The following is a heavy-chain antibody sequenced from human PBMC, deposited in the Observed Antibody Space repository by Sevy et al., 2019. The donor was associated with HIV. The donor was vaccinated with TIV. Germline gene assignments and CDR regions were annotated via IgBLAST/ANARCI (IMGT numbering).Heavy chain of an antibody. CDR2: IYHDGST. Sequence: SETLSLTCTVSGYSISSAYSWGWIRQPPGKGLEWIANIYHDGSTYYNPSLNSRVTISIDTSKNQFSLKQSSVTAADTAVYYCSSFGRLIIINDDTFEIWGQGTMVTVSS. J-gene: IGHJ3*02. V-gene: IGHV4-38-2*02. CDR1: GYSISSAYS. D-gene: IGHD3-9*01. CDR3: SSFGRLIIINDDTFEI.